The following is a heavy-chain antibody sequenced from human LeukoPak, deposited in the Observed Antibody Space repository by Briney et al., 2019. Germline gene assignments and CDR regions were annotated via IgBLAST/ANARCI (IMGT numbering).Heavy chain of an antibody. CDR2: INHNGNVN. CDR3: ARGGGLDV. Sequence: GGSLRLSCAASGFTFSSYWMNWARQAPGKGLEWVASINHNGNVNYYVDSVKGRFTISRDNAKNSLYLQMSNSRAEDTAVYFCARGGGLDVWGQGILVTVSS. D-gene: IGHD3/OR15-3a*01. J-gene: IGHJ4*02. V-gene: IGHV3-7*03. CDR1: GFTFSSYW.